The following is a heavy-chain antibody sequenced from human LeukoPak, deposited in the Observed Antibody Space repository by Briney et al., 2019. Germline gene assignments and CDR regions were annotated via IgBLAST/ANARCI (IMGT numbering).Heavy chain of an antibody. J-gene: IGHJ4*02. Sequence: SQTLSLTCSVSGGSINGGSYYWSWIRQPAGKGLEWIGRIYTSGSTNYNPSLKSRVTISVDTSKNQFSLKLSSVTAADTAVYYCAREGTDDYGDSTTLRPFDYWGQGTLVTVSS. D-gene: IGHD4-17*01. CDR2: IYTSGST. CDR1: GGSINGGSYY. V-gene: IGHV4-61*02. CDR3: AREGTDDYGDSTTLRPFDY.